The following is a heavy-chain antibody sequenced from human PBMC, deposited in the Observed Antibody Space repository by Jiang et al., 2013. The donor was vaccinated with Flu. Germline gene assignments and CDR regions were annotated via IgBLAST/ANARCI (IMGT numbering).Heavy chain of an antibody. Sequence: LSCAASGFTFSSYGMHWVRQAPGKGLEWVAVISYDGSNKYYADSVKGRFTISRDNSKNTLYLQMNSLRAEDTAVYYCAKARNSGSRRWYFDYWGQGTLVTVSS. D-gene: IGHD1-26*01. CDR1: GFTFSSYG. CDR2: ISYDGSNK. J-gene: IGHJ4*02. CDR3: AKARNSGSRRWYFDY. V-gene: IGHV3-30*18.